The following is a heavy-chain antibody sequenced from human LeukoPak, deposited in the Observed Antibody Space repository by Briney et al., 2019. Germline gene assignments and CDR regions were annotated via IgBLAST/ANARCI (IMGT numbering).Heavy chain of an antibody. CDR2: ITGSGDYT. CDR1: GFTFSYYA. CDR3: AKGPAYGDPFYFDY. V-gene: IGHV3-23*01. D-gene: IGHD4-17*01. Sequence: GGSLRLSCSASGFTFSYYAMSWVRQAPGQGLEWVSAITGSGDYTYYADSVKGRFTISREKSKNTLYLQMNSLRAEDTAVYYCAKGPAYGDPFYFDYWGQGTLVTVSS. J-gene: IGHJ4*02.